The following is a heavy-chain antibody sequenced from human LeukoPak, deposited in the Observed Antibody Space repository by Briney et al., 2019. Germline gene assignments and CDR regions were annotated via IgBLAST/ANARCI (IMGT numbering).Heavy chain of an antibody. J-gene: IGHJ1*01. V-gene: IGHV4-34*01. Sequence: PLETLSLTCAVYGGSFSGYYWSWIRQPTGKGLEWIGEINHSASTNYNPSLKSRVTISVDTSKNQFSLKLSSVTAADTAVYYCARLPINILSDEHWGQGTLVTVSS. CDR2: INHSAST. CDR3: ARLPINILSDEH. D-gene: IGHD3-9*01. CDR1: GGSFSGYY.